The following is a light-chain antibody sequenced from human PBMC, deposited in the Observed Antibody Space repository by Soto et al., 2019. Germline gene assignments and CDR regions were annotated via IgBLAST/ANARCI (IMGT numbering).Light chain of an antibody. CDR1: QRVSSRN. CDR3: QHYGTTFT. CDR2: GAS. V-gene: IGKV3-20*01. Sequence: EIVLTQSPGTLSLSPGERATLSCRASQRVSSRNLAWYQQQPGQAPRLLIYGASSRATGIPDRFSGSGSGTDFTLTISRLEPEDFAVYYCQHYGTTFTFGPGTKVDIK. J-gene: IGKJ3*01.